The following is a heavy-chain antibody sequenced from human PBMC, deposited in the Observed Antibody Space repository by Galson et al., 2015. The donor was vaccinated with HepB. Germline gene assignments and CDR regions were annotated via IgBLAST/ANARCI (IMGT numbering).Heavy chain of an antibody. Sequence: SVKVSCKASGGTFSSYTISWVRQAPGQGLEWMGRIIPILGIANYAQKFQGRVTITADKSTSTAYMELSSLRSEDTAVYYCARDRFTILSAFDIWGQGTMVTVSS. D-gene: IGHD3-3*01. J-gene: IGHJ3*02. V-gene: IGHV1-69*04. CDR3: ARDRFTILSAFDI. CDR2: IIPILGIA. CDR1: GGTFSSYT.